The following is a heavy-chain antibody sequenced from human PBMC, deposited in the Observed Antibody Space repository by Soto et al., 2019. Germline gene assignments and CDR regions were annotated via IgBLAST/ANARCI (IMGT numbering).Heavy chain of an antibody. J-gene: IGHJ4*02. Sequence: EVQLVESGGGLVKPGESLRLSCAASGFTFTNAWMNWVRQAPGKGLEWIGRIRSKTDGGIPDYAALVKGRFTISRDDSKNTLYVQMNSLKTEDTAIYYCITEKGYWGQGTLVTVSS. CDR2: IRSKTDGGIP. V-gene: IGHV3-15*07. CDR3: ITEKGY. CDR1: GFTFTNAW.